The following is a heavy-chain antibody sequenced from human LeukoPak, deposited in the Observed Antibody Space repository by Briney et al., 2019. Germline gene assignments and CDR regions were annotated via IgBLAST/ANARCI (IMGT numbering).Heavy chain of an antibody. CDR2: IIPIFGTP. D-gene: IGHD4-17*01. Sequence: SVKVSCKASGGAFSSYALSWVRQPPGQGLAWLGGIIPIFGTPNYAQKFQDRVTITTDESTSTAYMELSSLRSEDTAVYYCAQGQGAYGDLRGLFDYWGQGTLVTVSS. CDR3: AQGQGAYGDLRGLFDY. J-gene: IGHJ4*02. CDR1: GGAFSSYA. V-gene: IGHV1-69*05.